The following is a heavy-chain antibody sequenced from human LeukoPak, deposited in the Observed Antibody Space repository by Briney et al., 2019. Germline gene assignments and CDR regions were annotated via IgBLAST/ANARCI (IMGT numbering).Heavy chain of an antibody. Sequence: GGSLRLSCAASGFTVSSNYMSWVRQAPGMGLEWVSVIFSGGTTYYADSVKGRFTISRDNSKNTLYLQANSQRAEDTAVYYCVYFDPPTGYWGQGTLVTVSS. CDR2: IFSGGTT. D-gene: IGHD3-9*01. J-gene: IGHJ1*01. V-gene: IGHV3-66*01. CDR3: VYFDPPTGY. CDR1: GFTVSSNY.